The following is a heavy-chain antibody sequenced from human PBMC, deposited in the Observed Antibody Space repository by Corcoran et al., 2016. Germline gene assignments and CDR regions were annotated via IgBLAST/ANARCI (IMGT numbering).Heavy chain of an antibody. D-gene: IGHD2-2*02. Sequence: QVQLVQSGAEVKKPGASVKVSCKASGYTFTGYYMHWVRQAPGQGLEWMGWINPNSGGTNYAQKFQGRVTMTRDTSISTAYMELSRLRYDDTAVYYCARVEGYCSSTSCYIYYGMDVWGQGTTVTVSS. J-gene: IGHJ6*02. CDR2: INPNSGGT. V-gene: IGHV1-2*02. CDR3: ARVEGYCSSTSCYIYYGMDV. CDR1: GYTFTGYY.